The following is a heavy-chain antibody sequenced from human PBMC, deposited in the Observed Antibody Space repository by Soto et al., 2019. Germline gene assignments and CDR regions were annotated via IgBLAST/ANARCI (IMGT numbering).Heavy chain of an antibody. D-gene: IGHD3-3*01. J-gene: IGHJ6*02. CDR2: ISYDGSNK. V-gene: IGHV3-30-3*01. Sequence: QVQLVESGGGVVQPGRSLRLSCAASGFTFSSYAMHWVRQAPGKGLEWVAVISYDGSNKYYADSVKGRFTISRDNSKKTLYLQMNSLSAEDPAVYYCARGDTLYYDFWSGYYTGSGYYGMDVWGQGTTVTVSS. CDR3: ARGDTLYYDFWSGYYTGSGYYGMDV. CDR1: GFTFSSYA.